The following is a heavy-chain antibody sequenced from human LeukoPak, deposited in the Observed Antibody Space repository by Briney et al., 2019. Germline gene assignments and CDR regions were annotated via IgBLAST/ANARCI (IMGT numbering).Heavy chain of an antibody. Sequence: GGSLRLSCAASGFTFSTYAMHWVRQAPGKGLEYVSAISSSGGSTYYANSVKGRFTISRDNSKSTLYLQMGSLRSEDMAVHYCVTHLGGYGAYAYWGQGTLVTVSS. CDR2: ISSSGGST. CDR3: VTHLGGYGAYAY. V-gene: IGHV3-64*01. J-gene: IGHJ4*02. D-gene: IGHD5-12*01. CDR1: GFTFSTYA.